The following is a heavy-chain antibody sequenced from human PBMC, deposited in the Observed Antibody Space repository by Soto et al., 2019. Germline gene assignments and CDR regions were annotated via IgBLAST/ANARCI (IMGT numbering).Heavy chain of an antibody. CDR3: ARFSGGSYNTYYFYYGMDV. J-gene: IGHJ6*02. V-gene: IGHV1-18*01. CDR1: GYTFTSYG. CDR2: ISAYNGNT. D-gene: IGHD2-15*01. Sequence: GASVKVSCKASGYTFTSYGISWVRQAPGQGPDWMGWISAYNGNTKYAQDLQGRVTMTTDTSTSTAYMELRSLRSDDTAVYYCARFSGGSYNTYYFYYGMDVWGQGTTVTVSS.